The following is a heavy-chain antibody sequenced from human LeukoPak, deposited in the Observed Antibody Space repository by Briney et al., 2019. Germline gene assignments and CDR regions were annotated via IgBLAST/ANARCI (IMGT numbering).Heavy chain of an antibody. CDR1: GVSISSDKYY. CDR3: ATPYCGTISCLDVFDI. V-gene: IGHV4-31*03. D-gene: IGHD2-21*01. Sequence: SETLSLTCTVSGVSISSDKYYWSWIRQRPGKGLEWIGYMYYSGSTSYNPSLKSRVSISLGTPKNQFSLKLTSVAAADTAVYYCATPYCGTISCLDVFDIWGQGTMVTVSS. CDR2: MYYSGST. J-gene: IGHJ3*02.